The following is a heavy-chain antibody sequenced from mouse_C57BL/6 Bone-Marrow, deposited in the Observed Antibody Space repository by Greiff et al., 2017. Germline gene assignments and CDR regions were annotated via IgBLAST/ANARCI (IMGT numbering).Heavy chain of an antibody. Sequence: QVQLQQPDAELVKPGASVKISCKVSGYTFTDHTIHWMKQRPEQGLEWIGYIYPRDGSTKYNEKFKCKATLTADKSSSTAYMQLNSLTSEDSAVYFCARRGGKVATDWYFDVWGTGTTVTVSS. CDR3: ARRGGKVATDWYFDV. CDR2: IYPRDGST. V-gene: IGHV1-78*01. CDR1: GYTFTDHT. J-gene: IGHJ1*03. D-gene: IGHD1-1*01.